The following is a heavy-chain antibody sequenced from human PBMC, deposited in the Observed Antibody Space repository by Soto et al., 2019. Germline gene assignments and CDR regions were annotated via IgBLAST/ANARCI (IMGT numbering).Heavy chain of an antibody. CDR2: ISGSGGST. CDR3: AKDRSLGSSWPFDY. CDR1: GRTFSSYA. J-gene: IGHJ4*02. V-gene: IGHV3-23*01. D-gene: IGHD6-13*01. Sequence: EVQLLESGGGLAQPGGSLRLSCAASGRTFSSYAMSWVRQARGKGREWVSAISGSGGSTYSADSVRGRFTISRDNSKNTLYLQMNSLRAEDTAVYYCAKDRSLGSSWPFDYWGQGTLVTVSS.